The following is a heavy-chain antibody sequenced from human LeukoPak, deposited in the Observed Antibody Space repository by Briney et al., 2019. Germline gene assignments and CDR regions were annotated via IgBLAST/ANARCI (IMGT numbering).Heavy chain of an antibody. Sequence: PGGSLRLSCAASGFTFSSYAMSWVRQAPGKGLEWVSVIYSGGSTYYADSVKGRFTVSRDNSKNTLYLQMNSLRAEDTAVYYCAREWYCSGGSCYGAFDIWGQGTMVTVSS. J-gene: IGHJ3*02. D-gene: IGHD2-15*01. CDR3: AREWYCSGGSCYGAFDI. V-gene: IGHV3-66*01. CDR1: GFTFSSYA. CDR2: IYSGGST.